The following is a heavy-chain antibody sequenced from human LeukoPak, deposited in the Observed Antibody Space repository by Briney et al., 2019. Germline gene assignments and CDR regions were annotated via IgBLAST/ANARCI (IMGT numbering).Heavy chain of an antibody. Sequence: SETLSLTCTVSGGSISTYHWNWIRQPAGKGLEWIGRIQNSDTNYNPSLKSRVIISVDTSKKQFSLKLSSVTAADTAVYYCARHLWELLYYFDYWGQGTLVTVSS. V-gene: IGHV4-4*07. CDR3: ARHLWELLYYFDY. CDR1: GGSISTYH. CDR2: IQNSDT. J-gene: IGHJ4*02. D-gene: IGHD1-26*01.